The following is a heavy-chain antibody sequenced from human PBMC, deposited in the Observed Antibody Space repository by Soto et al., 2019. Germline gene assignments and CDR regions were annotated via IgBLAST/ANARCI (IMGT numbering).Heavy chain of an antibody. V-gene: IGHV3-15*01. J-gene: IGHJ5*02. CDR2: IKSKSDGGTT. D-gene: IGHD2-15*01. Sequence: PGGSLRLSCAASGFTSSDAWMSWVRQAPGKGLDWVGRIKSKSDGGTTEYAAPVRGRFTISRDDSKNTLYLQMNSLKTEDTAVYYCTTDLWRIAVVVGSTGYFNPWGQGTPVTVSS. CDR1: GFTSSDAW. CDR3: TTDLWRIAVVVGSTGYFNP.